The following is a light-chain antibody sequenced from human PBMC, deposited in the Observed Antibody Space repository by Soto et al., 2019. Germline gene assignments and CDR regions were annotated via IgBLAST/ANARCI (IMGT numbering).Light chain of an antibody. CDR3: QQLNSYFSLT. J-gene: IGKJ4*01. CDR2: AAS. Sequence: DIQLTQSPSFLSASVGDRVTITCRASQGISSYLAWYQQKPGKAPKLLIYAASTLQSGVPSRFSGSGSGTEFTLAICSLQTEDFATYYCQQLNSYFSLTFGGGTKVEIK. CDR1: QGISSY. V-gene: IGKV1-9*01.